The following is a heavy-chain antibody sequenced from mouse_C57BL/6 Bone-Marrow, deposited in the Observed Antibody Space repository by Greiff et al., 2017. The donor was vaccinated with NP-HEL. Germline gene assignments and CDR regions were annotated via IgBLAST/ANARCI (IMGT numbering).Heavy chain of an antibody. D-gene: IGHD1-1*01. J-gene: IGHJ3*01. CDR3: ARGGYYGSSSAWFAY. CDR2: IFPGSGSP. CDR1: GYTFTSYW. V-gene: IGHV1-55*01. Sequence: QVQLQQPGAELVKPGASVQMSCKASGYTFTSYWITWVKQRPGQGLDWIGDIFPGSGSPNYNEKFKSKATLTVDPSSSTAYMQLSSLTSEDSAVYYCARGGYYGSSSAWFAYWGQGTLVTVSA.